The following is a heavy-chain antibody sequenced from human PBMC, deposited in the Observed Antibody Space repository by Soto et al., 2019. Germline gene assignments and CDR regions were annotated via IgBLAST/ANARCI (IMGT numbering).Heavy chain of an antibody. J-gene: IGHJ5*02. D-gene: IGHD3-10*01. CDR2: IYKSGGT. Sequence: QVQLQESGPGLVRPSQTLSLTCIVSDGSISSGDYFWSWIRQPPGKGLEWIGYIYKSGGTYYNPSLKRRVTTSVDTSKNQCSLKLGSVTAADTAVYYCARVYGSGVYNWCDPWGQGTLVTVSS. CDR3: ARVYGSGVYNWCDP. CDR1: DGSISSGDYF. V-gene: IGHV4-30-4*01.